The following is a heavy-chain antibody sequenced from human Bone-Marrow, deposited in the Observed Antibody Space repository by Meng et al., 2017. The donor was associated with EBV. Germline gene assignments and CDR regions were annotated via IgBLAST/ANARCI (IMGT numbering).Heavy chain of an antibody. V-gene: IGHV7-4-1*02. CDR1: GYTFTSYA. Sequence: QVQLVQSGSYLQQTGASVKLSCKASGYTFTSYAMNWVRQAPGQGLEWMGWINTKTGKPTYAPGFTGRFVFSLDTSDSTTYLQISSLKTEDSAVYYCARDGGRRLDYWGQGTLVTVSS. J-gene: IGHJ4*02. D-gene: IGHD3-16*01. CDR2: INTKTGKP. CDR3: ARDGGRRLDY.